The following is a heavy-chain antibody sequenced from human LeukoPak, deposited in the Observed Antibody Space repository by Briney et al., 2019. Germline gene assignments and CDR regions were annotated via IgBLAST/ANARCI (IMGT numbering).Heavy chain of an antibody. V-gene: IGHV1-8*03. CDR1: GYTFIKYA. CDR3: ARGWNAPYYYYYYYMDV. Sequence: ASVKVSCKASGYTFIKYAVNWVRQATGQGLEWMGWMNPNSGNTGYAQKFQGRVTITRNTSISTAYMELSSLRSEDTAVYYCARGWNAPYYYYYYYMDVWGKGTTVTVSS. CDR2: MNPNSGNT. D-gene: IGHD1-1*01. J-gene: IGHJ6*03.